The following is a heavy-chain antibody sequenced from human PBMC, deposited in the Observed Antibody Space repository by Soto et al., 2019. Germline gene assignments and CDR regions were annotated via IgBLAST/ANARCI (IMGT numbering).Heavy chain of an antibody. J-gene: IGHJ5*02. CDR2: IYHSGST. CDR1: GGSISICCYS. CDR3: ARVPDR. Sequence: PSGTLALTFAVSGGSISICCYSWSWIRQPPGKGLEWIGYIYHSGSTYYNPSLKSRVTISVDRSKNQFSLKLSSVTAADTAVYYCARVPDRWGQGTLVTVSS. V-gene: IGHV4-30-2*01. D-gene: IGHD2-2*01.